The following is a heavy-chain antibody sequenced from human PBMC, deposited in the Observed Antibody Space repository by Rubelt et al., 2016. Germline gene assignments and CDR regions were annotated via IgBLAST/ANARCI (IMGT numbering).Heavy chain of an antibody. CDR1: GFTFSSYS. CDR2: ISSSSSTI. Sequence: EVQLVESGGGLVQPGGSLRLSCAASGFTFSSYSMNWVRQAPGKGLEWVSYISSSSSTIYYADSVKGRFTISMDNAKNSLYLQMNSLRDEDTAVYYCATQGYCSSTSCYGAYWGQGTLVTVSS. CDR3: ATQGYCSSTSCYGAY. D-gene: IGHD2-2*01. V-gene: IGHV3-48*02. J-gene: IGHJ4*02.